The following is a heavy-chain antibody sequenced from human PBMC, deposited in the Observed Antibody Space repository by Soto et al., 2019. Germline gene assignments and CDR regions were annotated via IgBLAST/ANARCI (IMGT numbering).Heavy chain of an antibody. CDR3: AREVPAAMGGVPYYYMDV. V-gene: IGHV4-31*11. Sequence: QVQLQESGPGLVRPSQTLSLTCAVSGGSLSSGNFYWNWIRQHPGKGLEWIGYISYSGSTYYNPSLNIRVTISVDTSNNQFSLKLGSVTAADTAVYYCAREVPAAMGGVPYYYMDVWGKGTTVTVSS. CDR2: ISYSGST. D-gene: IGHD2-2*01. J-gene: IGHJ6*03. CDR1: GGSLSSGNFY.